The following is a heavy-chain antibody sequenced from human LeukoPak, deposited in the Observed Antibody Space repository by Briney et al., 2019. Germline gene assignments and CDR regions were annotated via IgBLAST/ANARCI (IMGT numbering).Heavy chain of an antibody. D-gene: IGHD6-13*01. V-gene: IGHV1-2*02. CDR1: GYTFTGCD. CDR2: INADSGGT. CDR3: AKDYGHVVASGKADT. J-gene: IGHJ5*02. Sequence: GASVKVSCKASGYTFTGCDMHWVRQAPGQGLEFMGWINADSGGTNYAQNFQGRVIMTTATPISTAYMELSGLRSDATAVYSCAKDYGHVVASGKADTWGKGTLVTVS.